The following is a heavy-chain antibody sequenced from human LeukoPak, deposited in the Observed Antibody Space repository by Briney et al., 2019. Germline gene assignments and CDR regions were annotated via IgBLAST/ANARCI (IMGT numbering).Heavy chain of an antibody. V-gene: IGHV4-38-2*01. CDR1: GYSISSGYY. D-gene: IGHD3-22*01. CDR2: IYHSGST. J-gene: IGHJ4*02. Sequence: PSETLSLTCAVSGYSISSGYYWGWIRQPPGKGVEWIGSIYHSGSTYYNQSLKRRVTISADTTKNQVSLKLSSVTAADTAVYYCARTTYYYDTTLFDWGQGTLVTVSS. CDR3: ARTTYYYDTTLFD.